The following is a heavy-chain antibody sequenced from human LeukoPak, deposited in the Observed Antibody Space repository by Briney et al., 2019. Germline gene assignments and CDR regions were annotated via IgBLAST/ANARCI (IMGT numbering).Heavy chain of an antibody. D-gene: IGHD1-26*01. Sequence: KSLTIPCMGSGYSFTLYSIGWVGQMPGKGLEWMGIIYPGDSNTRNSPSFQGQVTISADKSISTAYLQWSSLKASDTAIYYCARCPEWERACDYWGEGTLVTVSS. CDR2: IYPGDSNT. J-gene: IGHJ4*02. V-gene: IGHV5-51*01. CDR1: GYSFTLYS. CDR3: ARCPEWERACDY.